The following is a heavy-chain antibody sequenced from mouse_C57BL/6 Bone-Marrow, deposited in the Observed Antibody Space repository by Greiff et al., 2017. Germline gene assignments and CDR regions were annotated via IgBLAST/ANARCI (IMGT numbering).Heavy chain of an antibody. J-gene: IGHJ1*03. D-gene: IGHD2-3*01. CDR1: GYTFTSYT. Sequence: VQLQQSGAELARPGASVKMSCKASGYTFTSYTMHWVKQRPGQGLEWIGYINPSSGYTKYNQKFKDKATLTADKSSSTAYMQLSSLTSEDSAVYYCARGLLRSYFDVWGTGTTGTVSS. CDR2: INPSSGYT. V-gene: IGHV1-4*01. CDR3: ARGLLRSYFDV.